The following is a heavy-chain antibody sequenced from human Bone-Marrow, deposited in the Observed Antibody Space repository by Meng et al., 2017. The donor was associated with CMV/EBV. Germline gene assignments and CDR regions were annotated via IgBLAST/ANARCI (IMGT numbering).Heavy chain of an antibody. V-gene: IGHV1-2*02. Sequence: GESLKISCAASGFTFSSYGMHWVRQAPGKGLEWVGWINPNSGGTNYAQKFQGRVTMTRDTSISTAYMELSRLRSDDTAVYYCAREYQLLYNWFDPWGQGTLVTVSS. CDR3: AREYQLLYNWFDP. D-gene: IGHD2-2*01. CDR1: GFTFSSYG. CDR2: INPNSGGT. J-gene: IGHJ5*02.